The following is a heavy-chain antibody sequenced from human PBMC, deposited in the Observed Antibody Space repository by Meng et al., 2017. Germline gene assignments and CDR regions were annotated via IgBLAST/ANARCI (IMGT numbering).Heavy chain of an antibody. CDR3: ERVARGTTTWIQLDYYYGMDV. D-gene: IGHD5-18*01. V-gene: IGHV3-15*01. Sequence: GESLKISCAASGFTFSNAWMSWVRQAPGKGLEWVGRIKSQTDGGTTDYAAHVKGRFTISRDDSKNTLYLQMNSLRAEDTAVYNCERVARGTTTWIQLDYYYGMDVWGQGTTVTVSS. CDR2: IKSQTDGGTT. CDR1: GFTFSNAW. J-gene: IGHJ6*02.